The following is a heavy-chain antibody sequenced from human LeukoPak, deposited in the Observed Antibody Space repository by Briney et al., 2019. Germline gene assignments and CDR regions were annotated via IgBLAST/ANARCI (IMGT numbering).Heavy chain of an antibody. V-gene: IGHV3-21*01. CDR2: ISGGSGHI. CDR3: ARPYGTTPGGPVY. CDR1: GFTFSTYI. D-gene: IGHD2-15*01. Sequence: PGGCLRLSCAASGFTFSTYIMNWVRQAPGKGLEWVSSISGGSGHIYYADSVRGRFTISRDNAKNSLYLQMNSLRVEDTAVYYCARPYGTTPGGPVYWGQGTLVSVSS. J-gene: IGHJ4*02.